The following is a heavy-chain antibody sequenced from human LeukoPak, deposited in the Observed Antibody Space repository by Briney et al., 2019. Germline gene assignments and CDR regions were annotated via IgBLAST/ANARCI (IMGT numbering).Heavy chain of an antibody. J-gene: IGHJ6*03. D-gene: IGHD2-2*01. Sequence: SETLSLTCAVSGYSISSGYYWGWIRQPPGKGLEWSGSIYHSGSTYYNPSLKSRVTISVDTSKNQFSLKLSSVTAADTAVYYCARVDQLLSYYMDVWGKGTTVTVSS. CDR1: GYSISSGYY. CDR2: IYHSGST. V-gene: IGHV4-38-2*01. CDR3: ARVDQLLSYYMDV.